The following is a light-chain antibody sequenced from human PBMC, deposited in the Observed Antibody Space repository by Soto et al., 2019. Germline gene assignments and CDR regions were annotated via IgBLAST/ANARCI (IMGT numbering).Light chain of an antibody. CDR2: GAS. Sequence: TQSPSTLSASVGDRVTVTCRASQTIGSWLAWYQQKPGQAPRLLIYGASSRATGIPDRFSGSGSGTDFTLTISRLEPEDFAVYYCQQYGSSRLTFGGGTKVDIK. CDR1: QTIGSW. V-gene: IGKV3-20*01. J-gene: IGKJ4*01. CDR3: QQYGSSRLT.